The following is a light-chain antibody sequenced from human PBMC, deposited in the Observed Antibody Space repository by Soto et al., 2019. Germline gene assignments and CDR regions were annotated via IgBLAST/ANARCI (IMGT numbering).Light chain of an antibody. V-gene: IGLV2-11*01. CDR2: DVS. Sequence: QSALTQPRSVSGSPGQSVTISCTGTSSDVGGYNYVSWYQQHPGKAPKLMIYDVSKRPSGVPDRFSGSKSGNTASLTISGLQAEDEADYFCCSYAGDDVFGTVTKLTVL. CDR3: CSYAGDDV. CDR1: SSDVGGYNY. J-gene: IGLJ1*01.